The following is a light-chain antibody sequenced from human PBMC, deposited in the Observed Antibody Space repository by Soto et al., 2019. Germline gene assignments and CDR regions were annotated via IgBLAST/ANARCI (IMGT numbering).Light chain of an antibody. CDR1: QSVSSSS. CDR3: QQYGTSPQT. Sequence: EIVLTQSPGTLSLSPGERATLSCRASQSVSSSSLAWYQQKPGQAPRLLIYGASSRATGIPDRFSGSGSETDFPLTISRLEPEDFAVYYCQQYGTSPQTFGQGTKVDIK. CDR2: GAS. J-gene: IGKJ1*01. V-gene: IGKV3-20*01.